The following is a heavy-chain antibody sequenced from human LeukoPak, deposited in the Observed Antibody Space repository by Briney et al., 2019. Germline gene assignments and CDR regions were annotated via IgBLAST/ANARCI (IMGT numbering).Heavy chain of an antibody. J-gene: IGHJ2*01. CDR2: VYSNGNT. CDR1: GGSINHNY. CDR3: AGGTFDSPLYGTYWYFHV. Sequence: SETLSLTCTVSGGSINHNYWSWIRQPPGKGLEWIGYVYSNGNTNFNPSLKSRLTMSIDTSKNQFSLKVTSVTAADTAVYYCAGGTFDSPLYGTYWYFHVWGRGALVTVSS. D-gene: IGHD3-22*01. V-gene: IGHV4-59*01.